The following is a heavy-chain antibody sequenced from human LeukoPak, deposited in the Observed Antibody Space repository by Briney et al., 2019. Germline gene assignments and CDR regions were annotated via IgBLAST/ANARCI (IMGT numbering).Heavy chain of an antibody. CDR3: AKFVSFDSFDY. D-gene: IGHD3-22*01. J-gene: IGHJ4*02. V-gene: IGHV3-66*01. Sequence: GGSLRLSCAASGFTVSSNYMSWVRQAPGKGLEWVSVIYSGGSTYYADSVKGRFTISRDNSKNTLYLQMSSLRAEDTAVYYCAKFVSFDSFDYWGQGTLVTVSS. CDR2: IYSGGST. CDR1: GFTVSSNY.